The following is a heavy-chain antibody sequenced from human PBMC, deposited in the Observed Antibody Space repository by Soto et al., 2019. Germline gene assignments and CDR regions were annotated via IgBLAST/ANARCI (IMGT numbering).Heavy chain of an antibody. CDR2: ISGGGSNT. CDR1: GFPFSSYV. CDR3: AKDSNKYSSSLRGPYFDY. V-gene: IGHV3-23*01. Sequence: GGSLRLSCAASGFPFSSYVMSWVRQAPGKGLEWVSGISGGGSNTFYADYVKGRFTISRDNSKNTLLLQMNSLGAEDTAVYYCAKDSNKYSSSLRGPYFDYWGQGIGVTVSS. D-gene: IGHD4-4*01. J-gene: IGHJ4*02.